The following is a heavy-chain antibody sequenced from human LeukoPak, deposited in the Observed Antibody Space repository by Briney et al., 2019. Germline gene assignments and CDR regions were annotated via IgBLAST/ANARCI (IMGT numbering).Heavy chain of an antibody. CDR2: IKQDGSEK. D-gene: IGHD4-17*01. J-gene: IGHJ4*02. Sequence: GGSLRLSCAASGFTFSRYWMTWVRQAPGKGLEWVANIKQDGSEKYYVDSVKGRFTISRDNSKNTLYLQMNSLRAEDTAVYYCARDTGRTAVTTRHFDYWGQGTLVTVSS. CDR1: GFTFSRYW. CDR3: ARDTGRTAVTTRHFDY. V-gene: IGHV3-7*01.